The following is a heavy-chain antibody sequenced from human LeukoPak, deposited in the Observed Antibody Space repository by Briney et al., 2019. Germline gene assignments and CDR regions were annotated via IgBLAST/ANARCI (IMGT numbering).Heavy chain of an antibody. Sequence: GGSLRLSCAASGFTFSSYWMHWVRQDPGKGLVWVSRINSDGSSTSYADSVKGRFTISRDNAKNTVYLQMNSLRVEDTAVYYCTRGGYCSGDNCYPQAYYWGQGTLVTVSS. CDR1: GFTFSSYW. CDR2: INSDGSST. J-gene: IGHJ4*02. CDR3: TRGGYCSGDNCYPQAYY. D-gene: IGHD2-15*01. V-gene: IGHV3-74*01.